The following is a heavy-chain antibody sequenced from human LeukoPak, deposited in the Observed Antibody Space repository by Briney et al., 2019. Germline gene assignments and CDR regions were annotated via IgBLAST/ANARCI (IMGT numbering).Heavy chain of an antibody. V-gene: IGHV4-34*01. CDR1: GGSFSGYY. Sequence: SETLSLTCAVYGGSFSGYYWSWIRQPPGKGLEWIGEINHSGSTNYNPSLKSRVTISVDTSKNRFSLKLSSVTAADTAVYYCARGLWTIFGVVTSPIDAFDIWGQGTMVTVSS. CDR3: ARGLWTIFGVVTSPIDAFDI. D-gene: IGHD3-3*01. J-gene: IGHJ3*02. CDR2: INHSGST.